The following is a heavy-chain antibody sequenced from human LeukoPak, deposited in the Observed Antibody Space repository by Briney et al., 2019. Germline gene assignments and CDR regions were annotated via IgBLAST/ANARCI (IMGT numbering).Heavy chain of an antibody. D-gene: IGHD6-19*01. J-gene: IGHJ5*02. CDR2: IYYSGST. V-gene: IGHV4-39*07. CDR1: GGSISGSSYY. CDR3: ARDGTSSGWYESWFDP. Sequence: SETLSLTCPVSGGSISGSSYYWGWIRQPPGKGLEWIWSIYYSGSTYYNPSLKSRVTISVDTSKNQFSLKLSSVTAADTAVYYCARDGTSSGWYESWFDPWGQGTLVTVSS.